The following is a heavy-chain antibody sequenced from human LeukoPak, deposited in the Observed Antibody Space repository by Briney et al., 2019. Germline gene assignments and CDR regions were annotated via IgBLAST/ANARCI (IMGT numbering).Heavy chain of an antibody. CDR1: GFTFSSYE. Sequence: PGGSLRLSCAASGFTFSSYEMNWVRQAPGKGLEWVSYITSSGSTIYYADSVKGRFTISRDNSKNTLYLQMNSLRAEDTAVYYCAKDRVRYDYVWGSYRVPLPDYWGQGTLVTVSS. CDR2: ITSSGSTI. J-gene: IGHJ4*02. D-gene: IGHD3-16*02. CDR3: AKDRVRYDYVWGSYRVPLPDY. V-gene: IGHV3-48*03.